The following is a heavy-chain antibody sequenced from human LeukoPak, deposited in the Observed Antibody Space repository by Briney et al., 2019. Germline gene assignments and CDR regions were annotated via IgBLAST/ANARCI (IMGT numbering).Heavy chain of an antibody. CDR2: MNPNCGST. Sequence: VQVSCQGSGYTFTRYDINWVGQPTGQGVEWMGWMNPNCGSTGYAQKFHGRVSMTRNTSISIDFMELSSLRSEDTAVYCCARSHSSGHDYWGQGTLVTVSS. V-gene: IGHV1-8*01. D-gene: IGHD3-22*01. J-gene: IGHJ4*02. CDR1: GYTFTRYD. CDR3: ARSHSSGHDY.